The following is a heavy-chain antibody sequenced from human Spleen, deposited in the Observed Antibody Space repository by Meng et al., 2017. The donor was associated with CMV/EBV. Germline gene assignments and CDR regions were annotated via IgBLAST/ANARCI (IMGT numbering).Heavy chain of an antibody. CDR1: GYSISSGYS. J-gene: IGHJ6*02. CDR3: ARGYDSSGYSRGRYYGMDV. D-gene: IGHD3-22*01. Sequence: SETLSLTCTVSGYSISSGYSWAWIRQSPGKGLEWIGTISHSGITYYNPSLKGRVTVSVDRSKNQFSLKLSSVTAADTAMYYCARGYDSSGYSRGRYYGMDVWGQGTAVTVSS. CDR2: ISHSGIT. V-gene: IGHV4-38-2*02.